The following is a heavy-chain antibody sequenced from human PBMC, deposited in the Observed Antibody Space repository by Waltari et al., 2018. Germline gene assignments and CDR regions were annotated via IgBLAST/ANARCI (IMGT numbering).Heavy chain of an antibody. V-gene: IGHV4-59*08. J-gene: IGHJ4*02. CDR2: IYYSGTT. D-gene: IGHD3-22*01. Sequence: QVQLQASGPGLVKPSETLSLTCTVSGGSISGYYWSWIRRPPGEGLEWIGYIYYSGTTNYSPSLKSRVTTSVDTSKNQFSLKLNSVTAADTAVYYCARVGYDSSGYYSHFDYWGQGTLVTVSS. CDR1: GGSISGYY. CDR3: ARVGYDSSGYYSHFDY.